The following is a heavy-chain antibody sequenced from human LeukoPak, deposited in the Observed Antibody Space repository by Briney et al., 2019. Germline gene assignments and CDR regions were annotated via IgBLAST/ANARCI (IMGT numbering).Heavy chain of an antibody. D-gene: IGHD3-3*01. V-gene: IGHV4-39*01. CDR1: GGSISSSSYY. CDR3: ARGPYDFWSGYSYPFDY. Sequence: SETLSLTCTVSGGSISSSSYYWGWIRQPPGKGLEWIGSIYYSGSTYYNPSLKSRVTISVDTSKNQFSLKLSSVTAADTAVYYCARGPYDFWSGYSYPFDYWGQGTLVTVSS. J-gene: IGHJ4*02. CDR2: IYYSGST.